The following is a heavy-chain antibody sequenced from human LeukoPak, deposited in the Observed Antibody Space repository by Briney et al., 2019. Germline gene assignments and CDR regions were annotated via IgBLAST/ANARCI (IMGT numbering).Heavy chain of an antibody. V-gene: IGHV3-30*18. D-gene: IGHD5-18*01. J-gene: IGHJ4*02. CDR1: GFTFSSYG. CDR2: IPYDGSNK. Sequence: GGSLRLSCAASGFTFSSYGMHWVRQAPGKGLEWVAVIPYDGSNKYYADSVKGRFTISRDNSKNTLYLQMNSLRAEDTAVYYCANMYSYGSSIVDYWGQGTLVTVSS. CDR3: ANMYSYGSSIVDY.